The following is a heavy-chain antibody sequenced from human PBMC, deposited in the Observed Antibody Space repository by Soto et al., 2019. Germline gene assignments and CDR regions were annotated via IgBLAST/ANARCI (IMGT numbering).Heavy chain of an antibody. CDR3: ARADRGGTDIVVVPAAIRWFDP. J-gene: IGHJ5*02. D-gene: IGHD2-2*01. Sequence: QVQLVQSGAEVKKPGASVKVSCKASGYTFTSYAMHWVRQAPGQRLEWMGWINAGNGNTKYSQKFQGRVTITRDTSASXXYXEXDSLRSEDTAVYYCARADRGGTDIVVVPAAIRWFDPWGQGTLVTVSS. CDR1: GYTFTSYA. V-gene: IGHV1-3*01. CDR2: INAGNGNT.